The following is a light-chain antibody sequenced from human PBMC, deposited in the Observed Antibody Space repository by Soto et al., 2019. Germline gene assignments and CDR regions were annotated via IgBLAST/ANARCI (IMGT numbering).Light chain of an antibody. J-gene: IGLJ1*01. CDR1: SSDVGGYNY. V-gene: IGLV2-8*01. Sequence: QSVLTQPPSASGSPGQSVTISCTGTSSDVGGYNYVSWYQQHPGKAPKVIIYEVSKRPSGVPDRFSGSKSGNTAHLTISGLQAEDEADYYCCSYTTNITYVFGSGTKVTVL. CDR3: CSYTTNITYV. CDR2: EVS.